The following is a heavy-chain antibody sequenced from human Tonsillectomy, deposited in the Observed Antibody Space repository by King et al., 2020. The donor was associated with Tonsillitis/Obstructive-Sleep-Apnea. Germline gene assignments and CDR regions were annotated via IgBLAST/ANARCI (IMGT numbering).Heavy chain of an antibody. D-gene: IGHD6-19*01. Sequence: VQLVQSGGGVVQPGRSLRLSCAASGFTFSTYGMHWVRQAPGRGLEWGAFISFDGSSEFYADSVKGRFTISRDNSKNTLYLQMNSLRAEDSAVYYCPRQYSSGWYHAFDVWGQGTMVTVSS. CDR1: GFTFSTYG. CDR3: PRQYSSGWYHAFDV. V-gene: IGHV3-30*03. J-gene: IGHJ3*01. CDR2: ISFDGSSE.